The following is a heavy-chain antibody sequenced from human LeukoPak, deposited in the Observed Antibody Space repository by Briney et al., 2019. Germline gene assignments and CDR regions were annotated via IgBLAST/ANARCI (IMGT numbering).Heavy chain of an antibody. CDR2: IRYDGSNK. J-gene: IGHJ6*03. CDR3: AKDLGVTNLYYYYYYMDV. Sequence: GGSLRLSCAASGFTFSSYGMHWVRQAPGKGLEWVAFIRYDGSNKYYADSVKGRFTISRDNSKNTLYLQMNSLRAEDTAVYYCAKDLGVTNLYYYYYYMDVWGKGTTVTVSS. D-gene: IGHD3-10*01. V-gene: IGHV3-30*02. CDR1: GFTFSSYG.